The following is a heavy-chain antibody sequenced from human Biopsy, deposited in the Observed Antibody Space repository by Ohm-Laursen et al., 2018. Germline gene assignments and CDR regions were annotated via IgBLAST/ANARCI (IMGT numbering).Heavy chain of an antibody. Sequence: TLSLTWPVSGGSISSGGSFWSWIRQRPGKGLEWIGYIFYCANTYYNPSLKNLITISGDTSKNQFSLKLNSVTAADTAVYYCARGDYFDSNGYFWFDPWGQGTLVTVSS. CDR1: GGSISSGGSF. V-gene: IGHV4-31*01. CDR3: ARGDYFDSNGYFWFDP. D-gene: IGHD3-22*01. J-gene: IGHJ5*02. CDR2: IFYCANT.